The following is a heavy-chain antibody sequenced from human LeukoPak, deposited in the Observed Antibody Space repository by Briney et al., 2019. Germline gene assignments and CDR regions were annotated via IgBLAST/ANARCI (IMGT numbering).Heavy chain of an antibody. CDR2: INPNSGGT. V-gene: IGHV1-2*02. CDR1: GYTFTGYY. CDR3: ARGYYDSSGYYLIFDY. D-gene: IGHD3-22*01. Sequence: ASVKVSCKASGYTFTGYYMHWVRQAPGQGLEWMGWINPNSGGTNYAQKFQGRVTMTRDTSISTAYVELSRLRSDDTAVYYCARGYYDSSGYYLIFDYWGQGTLVTVSS. J-gene: IGHJ4*02.